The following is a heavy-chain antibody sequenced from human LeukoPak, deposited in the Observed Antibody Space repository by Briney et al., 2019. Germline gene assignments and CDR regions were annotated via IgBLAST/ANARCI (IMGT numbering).Heavy chain of an antibody. CDR3: AKDSHWILFDD. CDR1: GFTFTTYG. CDR2: IGGSGTKT. J-gene: IGHJ4*02. V-gene: IGHV3-23*01. D-gene: IGHD2-2*03. Sequence: PGGSLRLSCSASGFTFTTYGMNWVRQAPGKGVEWVSGIGGSGTKTYYADSVKGRFTISRDNYKNTLYLQMNSLRDDDTAVYYCAKDSHWILFDDWVEGTLVTVSS.